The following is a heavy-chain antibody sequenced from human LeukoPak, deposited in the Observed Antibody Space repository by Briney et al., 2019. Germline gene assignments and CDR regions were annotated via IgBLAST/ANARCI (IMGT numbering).Heavy chain of an antibody. CDR2: IYYSGST. J-gene: IGHJ4*02. CDR1: GGSISSGGYY. V-gene: IGHV4-61*08. Sequence: SETLSLTCTVSGGSISSGGYYWNWIRQPPGKGLEWIGYIYYSGSTNYNPSLKSRVTISVDTSKNQFSLKLSSVTAADTAVYYCASHPSPAASLDYWGQGTLVTVSS. D-gene: IGHD6-13*01. CDR3: ASHPSPAASLDY.